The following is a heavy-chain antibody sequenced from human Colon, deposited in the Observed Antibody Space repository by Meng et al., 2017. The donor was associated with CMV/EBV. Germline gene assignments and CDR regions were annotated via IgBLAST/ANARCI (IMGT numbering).Heavy chain of an antibody. D-gene: IGHD1-26*01. V-gene: IGHV4-39*01. CDR1: GGSISSSKYY. J-gene: IGHJ4*02. CDR3: ARRRIVGASFDY. CDR2: IYYTGST. Sequence: CTVSGGSISSSKYYWGWIRQPPGKGLEWIGNIYYTGSTYYTPSLKSRVTMSVDKSKNQFSLKLSSMTAADTAVYYCARRRIVGASFDYWGQGTLVTVSS.